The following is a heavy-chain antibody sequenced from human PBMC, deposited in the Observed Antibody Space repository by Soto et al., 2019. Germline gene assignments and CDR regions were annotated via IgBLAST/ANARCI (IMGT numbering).Heavy chain of an antibody. V-gene: IGHV3-23*01. D-gene: IGHD4-17*01. CDR1: GFTFSSYA. J-gene: IGHJ4*02. CDR2: ISGSGGST. Sequence: EVQLLESGGGLVQPGGSLRLSCAASGFTFSSYAMSWVRQAPGKGLVWVSAISGSGGSTYYADSVKGRFTISRDNSKNTLSLQINSLRAEDTAVYYCAKDGILPMYGDYISYYFDYWGQGTLVTVSS. CDR3: AKDGILPMYGDYISYYFDY.